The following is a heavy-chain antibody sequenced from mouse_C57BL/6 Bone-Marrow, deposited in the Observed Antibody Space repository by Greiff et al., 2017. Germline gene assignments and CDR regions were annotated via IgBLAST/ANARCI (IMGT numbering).Heavy chain of an antibody. CDR3: AREDKVYYSNYVWYFDV. D-gene: IGHD2-5*01. CDR2: IHPNSGST. CDR1: GYTFTSYW. Sequence: QVQLQQPGAELVKPGASVKLSCKASGYTFTSYWMHWVKQRPGPGLELIGMIHPNSGSTNSNEKFKSKATLTVDKSSITAYMQLSSLTSEDSAVYYCAREDKVYYSNYVWYFDVWGTGTTVTVSS. V-gene: IGHV1-64*01. J-gene: IGHJ1*03.